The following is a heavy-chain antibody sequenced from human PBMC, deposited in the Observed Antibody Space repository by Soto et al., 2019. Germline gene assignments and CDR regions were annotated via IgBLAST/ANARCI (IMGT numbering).Heavy chain of an antibody. CDR1: GFTFSDYY. CDR3: ARVVPDYGGNPVHFDY. CDR2: ISSSSSYT. D-gene: IGHD4-17*01. Sequence: GVSLRLSCAASGFTFSDYYMSWIRQAPGKGLEWVSYISSSSSYTNYADSVKGRFTISRDNAKNSLYLQMNSLRAEDTAMYYCARVVPDYGGNPVHFDYWGQRTLVTVSS. V-gene: IGHV3-11*06. J-gene: IGHJ4*02.